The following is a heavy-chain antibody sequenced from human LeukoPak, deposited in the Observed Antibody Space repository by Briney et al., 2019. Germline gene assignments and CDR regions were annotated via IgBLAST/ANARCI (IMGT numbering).Heavy chain of an antibody. V-gene: IGHV3-23*01. CDR2: VSTSGATT. CDR1: GFTFSSHA. CDR3: AKDAGEGSGWYYFDY. D-gene: IGHD6-13*01. Sequence: GGSLRLSYAASGFTFSSHAMNWVRQAPGKGLEWVSTVSTSGATTYYADSVRGRFTISRDNFKNTVYLQMNSLRAEDTAVYYCAKDAGEGSGWYYFDYWGQGTLVTVSS. J-gene: IGHJ4*02.